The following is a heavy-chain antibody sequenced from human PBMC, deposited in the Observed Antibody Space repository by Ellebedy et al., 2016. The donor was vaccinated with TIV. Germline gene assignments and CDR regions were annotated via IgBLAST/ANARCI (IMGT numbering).Heavy chain of an antibody. D-gene: IGHD5-12*01. CDR2: IDPSDSFT. Sequence: GESLKISCAGSGYSFTTYWINWVRQMPGKGLEWMGRIDPSDSFTDYSPSFQGLVNITVGKSINTAYLHYRTLQASDTGIYYCARVGATIRGYNWFDPWGQGTLVTVSS. J-gene: IGHJ5*02. CDR3: ARVGATIRGYNWFDP. V-gene: IGHV5-10-1*01. CDR1: GYSFTTYW.